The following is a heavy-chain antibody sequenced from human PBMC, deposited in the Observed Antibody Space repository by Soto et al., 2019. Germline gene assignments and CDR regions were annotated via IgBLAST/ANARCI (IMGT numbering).Heavy chain of an antibody. V-gene: IGHV3-21*01. CDR2: ISSSSSYI. D-gene: IGHD3-10*01. J-gene: IGHJ4*02. Sequence: AGGSLRLSCAASGFTFSSYSMNWVRQAPGKGLEWVSSISSSSSYIYYADSVKGRFTISRDNAKNSLYLQMNSLRAEDTAVYYCARDPPRLWWPPDDYWGQGTLVTVSS. CDR3: ARDPPRLWWPPDDY. CDR1: GFTFSSYS.